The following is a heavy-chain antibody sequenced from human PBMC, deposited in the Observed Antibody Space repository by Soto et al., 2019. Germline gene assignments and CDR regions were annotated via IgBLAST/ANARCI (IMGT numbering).Heavy chain of an antibody. Sequence: PGGSLRLSCAASGFTFSSYAMHWVRQAPGKGLEWVAVISYDGSNKYYADSVKGRFTISRDNSKNTLYLQMNSLRAEDTAVYYCARVQGIAVAAFDYWGQGTLVTVSS. V-gene: IGHV3-30-3*01. J-gene: IGHJ4*02. CDR2: ISYDGSNK. D-gene: IGHD6-19*01. CDR3: ARVQGIAVAAFDY. CDR1: GFTFSSYA.